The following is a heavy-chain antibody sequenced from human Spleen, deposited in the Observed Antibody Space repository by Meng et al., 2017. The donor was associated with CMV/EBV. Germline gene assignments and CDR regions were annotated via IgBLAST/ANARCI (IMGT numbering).Heavy chain of an antibody. CDR2: INPNSGYT. J-gene: IGHJ4*02. CDR3: ARVIRDADGLDY. CDR1: GYTFIDYY. D-gene: IGHD5-24*01. Sequence: ASVKVSCKASGYTFIDYYIHWVRQAPGQGLEWMTWINPNSGYTDNAQKFQGRVTITRDTSISTVYMELSGLRSDDTAVYYCARVIRDADGLDYWGQGTLVTVSS. V-gene: IGHV1-2*02.